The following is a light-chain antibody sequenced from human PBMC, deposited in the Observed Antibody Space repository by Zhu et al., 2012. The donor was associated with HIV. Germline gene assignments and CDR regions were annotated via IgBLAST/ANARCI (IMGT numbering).Light chain of an antibody. Sequence: DIQVTQSPSALSASVGDRVTITCRASQSISSWLAWYQQKPGKAPKLLISEASNLESGVPSRFSGSGSGTEFTLTISSLQPDDFASYYCQQYKSYSPTFGQGTKVEIK. CDR1: QSISSW. CDR3: QQYKSYSPT. V-gene: IGKV1-5*03. J-gene: IGKJ1*01. CDR2: EAS.